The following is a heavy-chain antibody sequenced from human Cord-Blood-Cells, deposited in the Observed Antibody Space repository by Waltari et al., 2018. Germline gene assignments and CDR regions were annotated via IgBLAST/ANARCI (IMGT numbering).Heavy chain of an antibody. D-gene: IGHD6-6*01. CDR2: FDPEDGET. CDR3: ATDRYRRLAARPDWYFDL. J-gene: IGHJ2*01. Sequence: QVQLVQSGAEVKKPGASVKVSCKVSGYTLTELSMHWVRQAPGKGLEWMGGFDPEDGETIYAQKFQGRVTMTEDTSTDTTYMELSSLRSEDTAVYYCATDRYRRLAARPDWYFDLWGRGTLVTVSS. CDR1: GYTLTELS. V-gene: IGHV1-24*01.